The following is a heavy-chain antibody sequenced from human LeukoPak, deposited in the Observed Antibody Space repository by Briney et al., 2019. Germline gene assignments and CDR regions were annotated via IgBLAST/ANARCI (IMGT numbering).Heavy chain of an antibody. D-gene: IGHD6-19*01. CDR1: GGSISSYY. J-gene: IGHJ4*02. CDR2: ISYSGST. Sequence: SETLSLTCTVSGGSISSYYWSWIRQPPGKGLEWIGYISYSGSTNFNPSPKSRVTISVDTTKNQFSLKLSSVTAADTAVYYCARHWSSSGWLIDYWGQGTLVTVSS. V-gene: IGHV4-59*08. CDR3: ARHWSSSGWLIDY.